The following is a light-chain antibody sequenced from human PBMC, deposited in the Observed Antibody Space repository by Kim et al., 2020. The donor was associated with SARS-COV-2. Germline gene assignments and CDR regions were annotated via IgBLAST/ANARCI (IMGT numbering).Light chain of an antibody. CDR2: GAS. CDR3: QQYGSSPMYT. CDR1: QSVSSSY. V-gene: IGKV3-20*01. J-gene: IGKJ2*01. Sequence: SPGERAPPSCRASQSVSSSYLAWYQQKPGQAPRPLIYGASSRATGIPDRFSGSGSGTDFTLTISRLEPEDFAVYYCQQYGSSPMYTFGQGTKLEI.